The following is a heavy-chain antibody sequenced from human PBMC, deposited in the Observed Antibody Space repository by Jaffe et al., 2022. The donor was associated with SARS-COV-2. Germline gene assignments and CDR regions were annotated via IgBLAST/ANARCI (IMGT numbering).Heavy chain of an antibody. Sequence: QVQLQESGPGLVKPLETLSLICTLSGGSVTSENFYWSWIRQPPGKGLEWIGYIKYSGNTYYNPSLKSRVIISVDTSKTQFSLKLTSVTAADTAVYFCARGNNWNDGPTWFDPWGRGALVTVSS. CDR2: IKYSGNT. J-gene: IGHJ5*02. CDR1: GGSVTSENFY. D-gene: IGHD1-20*01. V-gene: IGHV4-30-4*01. CDR3: ARGNNWNDGPTWFDP.